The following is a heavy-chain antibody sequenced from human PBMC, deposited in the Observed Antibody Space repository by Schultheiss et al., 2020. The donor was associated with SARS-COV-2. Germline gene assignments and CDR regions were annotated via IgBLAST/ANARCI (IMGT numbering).Heavy chain of an antibody. CDR1: GFTFSNAW. V-gene: IGHV3-15*01. CDR2: IKSKTDGGTT. D-gene: IGHD6-19*01. CDR3: TTAGAYSSGWYDFDY. Sequence: GESLKISCAASGFTFSNAWMSWVRQAPGKGLEWVGRIKSKTDGGTTDYAAPVKGRFTISRDDSKNTLYLQMNSLKTEDTAVYYCTTAGAYSSGWYDFDYWGQGTLVTVSS. J-gene: IGHJ4*02.